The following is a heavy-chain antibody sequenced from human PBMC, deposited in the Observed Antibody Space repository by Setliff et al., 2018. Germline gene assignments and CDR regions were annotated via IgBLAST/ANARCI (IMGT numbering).Heavy chain of an antibody. J-gene: IGHJ4*02. Sequence: TLSLTCTVYGGPFSDYYWGWIRQSPGKRPEWIAEINQSGNTNYNPSLNSRVSVSVDTPTNQFSLKVFSVTAADTAVYYCRFWSSYYKNDYWAQGTLVTVSS. CDR3: RFWSSYYKNDY. CDR2: INQSGNT. V-gene: IGHV4-34*01. CDR1: GGPFSDYY. D-gene: IGHD3-3*01.